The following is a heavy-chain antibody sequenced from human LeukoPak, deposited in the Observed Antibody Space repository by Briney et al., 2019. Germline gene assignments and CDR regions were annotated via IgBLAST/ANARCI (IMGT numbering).Heavy chain of an antibody. V-gene: IGHV4-39*01. CDR1: GGSISSSSYY. Sequence: SETLSLTCTVSGGSISSSSYYWGWIRQPPGKGLGWIGSIYYSGSTYYNPSLKSRVTISVDTSKNQFSLKLSSVTAADTAVYYCARLPGIVGAAYFDYWGQGTLVTVSS. J-gene: IGHJ4*02. CDR3: ARLPGIVGAAYFDY. D-gene: IGHD1-26*01. CDR2: IYYSGST.